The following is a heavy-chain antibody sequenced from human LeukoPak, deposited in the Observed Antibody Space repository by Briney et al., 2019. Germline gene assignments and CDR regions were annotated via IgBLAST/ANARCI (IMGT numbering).Heavy chain of an antibody. Sequence: SETLSLTCTVSGGSISSSSYYWGWIRQPPGKGLEWIGSIYNSGSTYYNTSLKSRVTISVDTSKNQFSLKLSSVTAADTAVYYCARDTGGSGTPFDYWGQGTLVTVSS. CDR2: IYNSGST. D-gene: IGHD3-10*01. CDR1: GGSISSSSYY. J-gene: IGHJ4*02. V-gene: IGHV4-39*07. CDR3: ARDTGGSGTPFDY.